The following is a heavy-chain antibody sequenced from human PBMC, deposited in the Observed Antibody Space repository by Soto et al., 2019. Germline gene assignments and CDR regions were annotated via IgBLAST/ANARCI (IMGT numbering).Heavy chain of an antibody. Sequence: EVQLVESGGGLVQPGGSLRLSCADSGFTFSSYAMHWVRQAPGKGLEYVSAISSNGGSTYYANSVKGRFTISRDNSKNTLYLQMGSLRAEDMAVYYCARPDYGDYGFDPWGQGTLVTVSS. CDR3: ARPDYGDYGFDP. CDR2: ISSNGGST. J-gene: IGHJ5*02. CDR1: GFTFSSYA. V-gene: IGHV3-64*01. D-gene: IGHD4-17*01.